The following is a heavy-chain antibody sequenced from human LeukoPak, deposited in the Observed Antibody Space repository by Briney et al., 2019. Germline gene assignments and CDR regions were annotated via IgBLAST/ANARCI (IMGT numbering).Heavy chain of an antibody. V-gene: IGHV4-4*07. CDR2: IYTSGST. CDR1: GGSISSYY. CDR3: ARDMALYCSGGSCYSLRWFDP. J-gene: IGHJ5*02. D-gene: IGHD2-15*01. Sequence: SSETLSLTCTVSGGSISSYYWSWIRQPAGKGLEWIGRIYTSGSTNYNPSLKSRVTMSVDTSKNQFSLKLSSVTAADTAVYYCARDMALYCSGGSCYSLRWFDPWSQGTLVTVSS.